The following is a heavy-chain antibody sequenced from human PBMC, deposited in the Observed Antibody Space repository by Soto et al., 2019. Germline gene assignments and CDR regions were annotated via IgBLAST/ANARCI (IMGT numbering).Heavy chain of an antibody. V-gene: IGHV3-30*18. Sequence: QVQLVESGGGVVQPGRSLRLSCAASGFTFSSYGIHWVRQAPGKGLEWVAVISYDGSSKYYADSVKGRFTISRDNSKNTLYLQMNSLRAEDTAVYYCAKDHYDTLTGYYGPDYWGQGTLVTVSS. CDR2: ISYDGSSK. CDR1: GFTFSSYG. J-gene: IGHJ4*02. D-gene: IGHD3-9*01. CDR3: AKDHYDTLTGYYGPDY.